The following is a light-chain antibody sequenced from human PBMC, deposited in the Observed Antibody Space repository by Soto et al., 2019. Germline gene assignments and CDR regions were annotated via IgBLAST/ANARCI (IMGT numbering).Light chain of an antibody. Sequence: QCVLTQSPSESGTPGQRVTLSCSGSTYNIGTYAVNWYQQLPGTAPTLLIFRNHQRPSGVPDRFSGSRSDTSASLAISGPRSADEADYYCAAWNYSLRAVVFGGGTKLTVL. CDR2: RNH. J-gene: IGLJ2*01. CDR1: TYNIGTYA. CDR3: AAWNYSLRAVV. V-gene: IGLV1-44*01.